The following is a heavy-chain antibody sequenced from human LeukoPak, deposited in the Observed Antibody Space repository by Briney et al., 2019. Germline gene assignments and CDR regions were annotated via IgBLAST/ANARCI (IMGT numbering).Heavy chain of an antibody. CDR1: DFSFSNYW. V-gene: IGHV3-7*01. Sequence: GGSLRLSCVASDFSFSNYWMIWLRQAPGKGLEWVANMRGDGSLKYYLDSVKGRFTISRDNAKNSLYLQMNSLRAEDTAVYYCARGAKWAYYFDYWGQGTLVTVSS. CDR3: ARGAKWAYYFDY. J-gene: IGHJ4*02. CDR2: MRGDGSLK. D-gene: IGHD1-26*01.